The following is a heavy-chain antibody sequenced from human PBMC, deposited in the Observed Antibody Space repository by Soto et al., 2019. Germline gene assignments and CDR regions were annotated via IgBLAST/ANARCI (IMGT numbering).Heavy chain of an antibody. CDR2: ISYDGSNK. CDR1: GFTFSSYG. J-gene: IGHJ6*02. Sequence: PGGSLRLSCAASGFTFSSYGMHWVRQAPGKGLEWVAVISYDGSNKYYADSVKGRFTISRDNSKNTLYLQMNSLRAEDTAVYYCAKNPRTTLYYYYGMDVWGQGTTVTVSS. D-gene: IGHD4-17*01. CDR3: AKNPRTTLYYYYGMDV. V-gene: IGHV3-30*18.